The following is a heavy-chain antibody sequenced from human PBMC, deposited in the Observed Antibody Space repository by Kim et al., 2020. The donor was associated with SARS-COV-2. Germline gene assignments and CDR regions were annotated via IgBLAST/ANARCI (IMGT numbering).Heavy chain of an antibody. CDR2: IYYSGST. V-gene: IGHV4-59*01. J-gene: IGHJ3*02. D-gene: IGHD3-3*01. Sequence: SETLSLTCTVSGGSISSYYWSWIRQPPGKGLEWIGYIYYSGSTNYNPSLKSRVTISVDTSKNQFSLKLSSVTAADTAVYYCARFFGVVIMEAFDIWGQGTMVTVSS. CDR1: GGSISSYY. CDR3: ARFFGVVIMEAFDI.